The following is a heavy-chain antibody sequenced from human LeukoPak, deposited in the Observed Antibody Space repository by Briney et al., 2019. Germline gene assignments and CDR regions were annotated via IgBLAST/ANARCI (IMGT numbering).Heavy chain of an antibody. V-gene: IGHV5-51*01. CDR2: VYPGDSDT. D-gene: IGHD6-19*01. CDR1: GYSFTSYW. J-gene: IGHJ4*02. Sequence: GESLKISCKGSGYSFTSYWIGWVRHMPGKGLEWMGIVYPGDSDTRYSPSFQGQVTISADKSISTAYLQWSSLKASDTARYYCARRLAVVGKTVRDPHFDYWGQGTLVTVSS. CDR3: ARRLAVVGKTVRDPHFDY.